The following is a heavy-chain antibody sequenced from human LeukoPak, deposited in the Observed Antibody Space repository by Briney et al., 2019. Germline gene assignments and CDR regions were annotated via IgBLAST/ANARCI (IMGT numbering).Heavy chain of an antibody. Sequence: GGSLRLSCAASGFTFDDYTLHWVRQAPGKGLEWVSLISWDGGTTYYADSVKGRFTIARDNSKNSLVLQMNSLRPEDSALYYCAKASLKGTGTTLDYWGQGTLVTVSS. V-gene: IGHV3-43*01. D-gene: IGHD1-1*01. CDR1: GFTFDDYT. CDR2: ISWDGGTT. CDR3: AKASLKGTGTTLDY. J-gene: IGHJ4*02.